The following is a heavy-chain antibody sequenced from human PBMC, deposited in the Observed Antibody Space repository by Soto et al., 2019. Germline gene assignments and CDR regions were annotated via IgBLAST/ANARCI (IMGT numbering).Heavy chain of an antibody. Sequence: SETLSLTCTVSGGSISSYYWSWIRQPPGKGLEWIGYIYYSGSTNYNPSLKSRVTISVDTSKNQFALKLSSVTAADTAVYYCARNAAALLYYFDYWGQGTLVTVSS. CDR3: ARNAAALLYYFDY. CDR1: GGSISSYY. CDR2: IYYSGST. J-gene: IGHJ4*02. V-gene: IGHV4-59*01. D-gene: IGHD3-10*01.